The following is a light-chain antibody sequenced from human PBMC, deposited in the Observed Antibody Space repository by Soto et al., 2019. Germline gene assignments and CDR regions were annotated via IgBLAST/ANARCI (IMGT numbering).Light chain of an antibody. Sequence: EIVMTQSPATLSVSPGERVTLSCRASQSVSDNLAWYQQKPGQAPRLLIYGASTRATTTPARFSGSGSGTEFTLTISSLKSEDFAVYFCQQSNNWPYTFGQGTKLDIK. CDR3: QQSNNWPYT. V-gene: IGKV3-15*01. J-gene: IGKJ2*01. CDR1: QSVSDN. CDR2: GAS.